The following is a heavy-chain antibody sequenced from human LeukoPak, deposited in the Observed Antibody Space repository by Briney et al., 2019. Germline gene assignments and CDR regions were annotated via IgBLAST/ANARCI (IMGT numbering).Heavy chain of an antibody. J-gene: IGHJ4*02. CDR3: ARGGFYGKIFDY. CDR2: ISYDGSNK. Sequence: GGSLRLSCAASGFTFSSYWMNWARQAPGKGLEWVAVISYDGSNKYYADSVKGRFTISRDNSKNTLYLQMNSLRAEDTAVYYCARGGFYGKIFDYWGQGTLVTVSS. D-gene: IGHD4-17*01. CDR1: GFTFSSYW. V-gene: IGHV3-30-3*01.